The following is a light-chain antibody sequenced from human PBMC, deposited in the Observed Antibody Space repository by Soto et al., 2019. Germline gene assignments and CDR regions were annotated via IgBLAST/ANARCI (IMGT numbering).Light chain of an antibody. CDR1: SSDVGAYNY. CDR3: TSYAGTYSFFYV. Sequence: QSALTQPPSASGSPGQSVTISCTGTSSDVGAYNYVSWYQQLPGKAPKLIIYEVSKRPSGVPDRFSGSTSGSTASLTVSGLQAEDEADYACTSYAGTYSFFYVFGTGTKLTVL. J-gene: IGLJ1*01. CDR2: EVS. V-gene: IGLV2-8*01.